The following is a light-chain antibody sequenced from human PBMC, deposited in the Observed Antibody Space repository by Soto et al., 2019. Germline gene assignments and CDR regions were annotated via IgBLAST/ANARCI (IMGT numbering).Light chain of an antibody. CDR3: QQYHTYPYT. CDR2: DAS. CDR1: QSIATW. Sequence: DIQMTQSPSTLSASAGDRVAISCRASQSIATWLAWYQQEAGKAPNLLIYDASSLESGVPSRFSGSGSGTEFTLTISSLQPDDYATYYCQQYHTYPYTFGQGTKVDIK. J-gene: IGKJ2*01. V-gene: IGKV1-5*01.